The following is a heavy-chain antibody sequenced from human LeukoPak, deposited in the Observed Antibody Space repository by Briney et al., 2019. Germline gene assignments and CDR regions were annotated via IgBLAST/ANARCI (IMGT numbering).Heavy chain of an antibody. CDR1: GHSFTSYW. J-gene: IGHJ4*02. V-gene: IGHV5-51*01. Sequence: GESLKISCQGSGHSFTSYWIGWVRQMPGKGLEWMGIIYPSDSATRYSPSFQGQVTISADKSISTAYLQWSSLKASDTAMYFCARGGSRVVTATTGDYWGQGTLVTVSS. CDR2: IYPSDSAT. CDR3: ARGGSRVVTATTGDY. D-gene: IGHD2-21*02.